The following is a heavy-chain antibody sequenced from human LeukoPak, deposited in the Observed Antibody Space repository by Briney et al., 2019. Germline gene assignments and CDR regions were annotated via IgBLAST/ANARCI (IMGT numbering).Heavy chain of an antibody. D-gene: IGHD1-26*01. Sequence: PGRSLRLSCAASGFTFSTYGMHWVRQAPGKGLEWVAIISYEGSNKYYADSVKGRFTISRDNSKNTLYLQMNSLRAEDTAVYYCAKRASIYYYFDYWGQGTLVTVSS. CDR1: GFTFSTYG. CDR3: AKRASIYYYFDY. CDR2: ISYEGSNK. J-gene: IGHJ4*02. V-gene: IGHV3-30*18.